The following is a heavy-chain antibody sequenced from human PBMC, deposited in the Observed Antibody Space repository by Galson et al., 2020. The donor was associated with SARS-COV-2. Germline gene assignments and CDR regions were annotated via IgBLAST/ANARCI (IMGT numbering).Heavy chain of an antibody. CDR2: IYPDDSET. CDR3: ERHWGNSYGFAS. D-gene: IGHD3-16*01. Sequence: GESLKISRKGSGYSFTNYWIVWVRQMPGKGLEWMVLIYPDDSETRYNPSFQGHVNIPDDKSITTAYLQRNSLKASDTTMYYCERHWGNSYGFASWSQGTQVTVSS. CDR1: GYSFTNYW. V-gene: IGHV5-51*01. J-gene: IGHJ4*02.